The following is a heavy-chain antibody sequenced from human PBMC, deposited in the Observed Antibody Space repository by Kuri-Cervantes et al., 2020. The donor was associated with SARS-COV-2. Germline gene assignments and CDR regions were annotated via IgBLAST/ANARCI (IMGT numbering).Heavy chain of an antibody. CDR1: GYSISSGYY. D-gene: IGHD3-3*01. CDR3: ARDFWSGYYGGNWFDP. Sequence: SETLSLTCAVSGYSISSGYYWGWIRQPPGKGLEWIGSIYYSGSTNYKPSLKSRVTISIDTSKNQFSLKLSSVTAADTAVYYCARDFWSGYYGGNWFDPWGQGTLVTVSS. J-gene: IGHJ5*02. V-gene: IGHV4-38-2*02. CDR2: IYYSGST.